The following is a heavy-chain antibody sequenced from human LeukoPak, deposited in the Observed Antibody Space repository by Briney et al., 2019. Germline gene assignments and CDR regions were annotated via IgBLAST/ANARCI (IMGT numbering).Heavy chain of an antibody. J-gene: IGHJ6*02. CDR1: GFTFSSYG. CDR3: ARGEDYYYYYGMDV. Sequence: PGGSLRLSCAASGFTFSSYGMHWVRLAPGKGLEWAAVIWYDGSNKYYADSVKGRFTISRDNSKNTLYLQLNSLRAEDTAVYYCARGEDYYYYYGMDVWGQGTTVTVSS. V-gene: IGHV3-33*01. D-gene: IGHD1-26*01. CDR2: IWYDGSNK.